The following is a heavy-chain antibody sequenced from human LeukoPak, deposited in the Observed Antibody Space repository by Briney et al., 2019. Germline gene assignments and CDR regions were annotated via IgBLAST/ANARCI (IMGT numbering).Heavy chain of an antibody. CDR2: INPNSGGT. J-gene: IGHJ5*02. D-gene: IGHD7-27*01. V-gene: IGHV1-2*06. Sequence: ASVKVSCKTSGYTFTGYYMHWLRQAPGQGLEWMGRINPNSGGTYYAQKFQGRVTMTRDTSISTSYMELTSLISDDTAVYYCAGGVLHGWGNWFDPWGQGTLVTVSS. CDR1: GYTFTGYY. CDR3: AGGVLHGWGNWFDP.